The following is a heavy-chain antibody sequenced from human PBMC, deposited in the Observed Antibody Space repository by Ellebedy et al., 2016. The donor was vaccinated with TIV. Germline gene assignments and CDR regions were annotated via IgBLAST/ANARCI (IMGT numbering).Heavy chain of an antibody. D-gene: IGHD1/OR15-1a*01. V-gene: IGHV3-11*06. CDR2: ISSSSSYT. J-gene: IGHJ4*02. CDR3: ARVANSDESIDY. Sequence: PGGSLRLSCAASGFTFSDYYMSWIRQAPGKGLEWVSYISSSSSYTNYADSVKGRFTISRDNTKNSLYLQMNSLRVEDSAVYHCARVANSDESIDYWGQGTLVTVSS. CDR1: GFTFSDYY.